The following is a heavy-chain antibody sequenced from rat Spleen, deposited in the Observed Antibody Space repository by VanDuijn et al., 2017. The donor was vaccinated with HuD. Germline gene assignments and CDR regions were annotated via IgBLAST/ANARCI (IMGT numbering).Heavy chain of an antibody. D-gene: IGHD1-1*01. V-gene: IGHV2-19*01. CDR3: VRLISVVRVMDA. CDR2: MRSGGST. Sequence: QVQLKESGPGLVQPSQTLSLTCTVSGFSLTDYSLHWVRQPPGKGLEWMGRMRSGGSTDYNSALKSRLSISRDTSKSQVFLKMNSLQTEDTATYYCVRLISVVRVMDAWGQGVSVTVSS. CDR1: GFSLTDYS. J-gene: IGHJ4*01.